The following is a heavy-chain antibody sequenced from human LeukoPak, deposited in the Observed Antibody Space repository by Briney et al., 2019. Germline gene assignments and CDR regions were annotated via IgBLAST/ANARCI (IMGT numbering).Heavy chain of an antibody. CDR2: IYYSGST. CDR3: ARLGESSSWTSVWSYFGY. J-gene: IGHJ4*02. CDR1: GGSISSSSYY. Sequence: PSETLSLTCTVSGGSISSSSYYWGWIRQPPGKGLEWIGSIYYSGSTYYNPSLKSRVTISVDTSKNQFSLKLSSVTAADTAVYYCARLGESSSWTSVWSYFGYWGQGTLVTVSS. D-gene: IGHD6-13*01. V-gene: IGHV4-39*07.